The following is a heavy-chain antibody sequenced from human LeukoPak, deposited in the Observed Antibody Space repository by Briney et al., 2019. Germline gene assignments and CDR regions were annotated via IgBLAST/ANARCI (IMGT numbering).Heavy chain of an antibody. D-gene: IGHD3-16*02. CDR2: INHSGGT. CDR3: ARVSGIMISLGGVISYFDY. CDR1: GGSFNDSY. J-gene: IGHJ4*02. Sequence: SETLSLTCTLCGGSFNDSYWTWIRQPPGKGLEWIGEINHSGGTDYNPALRSRVTISVDPSKNQLSLRLRSMTAADTGVYYCARVSGIMISLGGVISYFDYWGQGTLVTVSS. V-gene: IGHV4-34*01.